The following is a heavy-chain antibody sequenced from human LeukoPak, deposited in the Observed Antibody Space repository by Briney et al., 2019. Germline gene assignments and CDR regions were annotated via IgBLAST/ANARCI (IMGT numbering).Heavy chain of an antibody. J-gene: IGHJ4*02. D-gene: IGHD3-10*01. CDR2: IKSKTEGGTT. CDR1: GXTFSNAW. Sequence: GGSLRLSCAASGXTFSNAWMSWVRQAPGKGLEWVGRIKSKTEGGTTDYAAPVKGRLTISRDDSKNTLYLQMNSLKTEYTALYYCTTDINYWGQGTLVTVSS. CDR3: TTDINY. V-gene: IGHV3-15*01.